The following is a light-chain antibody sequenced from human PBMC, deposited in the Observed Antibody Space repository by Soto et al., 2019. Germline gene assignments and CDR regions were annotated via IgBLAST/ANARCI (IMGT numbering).Light chain of an antibody. V-gene: IGLV2-14*01. J-gene: IGLJ1*01. CDR2: EVS. Sequence: QSALTQPASVSGSPGQSINISCTGTSSDVGGYNYVSWYQQHPGKAPKLMIYEVSNRPSGVSHRFSGSKSGNTASLTISGLQAEDEADYYCCSHTSSSPYVFGTGTKVTVL. CDR3: CSHTSSSPYV. CDR1: SSDVGGYNY.